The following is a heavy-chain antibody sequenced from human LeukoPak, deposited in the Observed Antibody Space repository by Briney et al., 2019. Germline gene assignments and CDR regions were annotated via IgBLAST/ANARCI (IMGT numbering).Heavy chain of an antibody. CDR3: ARTLRRGYYFDY. CDR2: IYYSGST. CDR1: GGSISSGDYY. V-gene: IGHV4-30-4*01. J-gene: IGHJ4*02. D-gene: IGHD3-10*01. Sequence: SQTLSLTCTVSGGSISSGDYYWSWIRQPPGKGLEWIGYIYYSGSTYYNPSLKSRFTISVDTSKNQFSLKLSSVTAADTAVYYCARTLRRGYYFDYWGQGTLVTVSS.